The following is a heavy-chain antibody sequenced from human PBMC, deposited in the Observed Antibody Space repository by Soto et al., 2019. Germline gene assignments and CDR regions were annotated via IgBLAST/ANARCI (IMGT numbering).Heavy chain of an antibody. CDR2: ITWNGGTI. D-gene: IGHD2-21*02. CDR3: ARDRGFDPTAYYFHY. Sequence: SLRLSCEASGFTFNDFAMHWVRQAPGKGLEWVSIITWNGGTIGYADSVKGRFTISRDNAKNSLYLQMDSLRPEDTAVYYCARDRGFDPTAYYFHYWGQGTLVTVSS. CDR1: GFTFNDFA. J-gene: IGHJ4*02. V-gene: IGHV3-9*01.